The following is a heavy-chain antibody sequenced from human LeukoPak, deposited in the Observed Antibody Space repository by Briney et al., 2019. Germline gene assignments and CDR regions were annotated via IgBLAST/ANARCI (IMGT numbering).Heavy chain of an antibody. V-gene: IGHV3-9*01. Sequence: GGSLRLSCAASGFTFDDYAMHWVRQAPGKGLEWVSGISWNSGSIGYADSVKGRFTISRDNAKNSLYLQMNSLRAEDTALYYCAKDMREYYGSVGFDYWGQGTLVTVSS. CDR2: ISWNSGSI. J-gene: IGHJ4*02. CDR1: GFTFDDYA. CDR3: AKDMREYYGSVGFDY. D-gene: IGHD3-10*01.